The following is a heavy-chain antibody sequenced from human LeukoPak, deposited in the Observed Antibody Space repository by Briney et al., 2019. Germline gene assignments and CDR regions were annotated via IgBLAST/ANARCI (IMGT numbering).Heavy chain of an antibody. CDR2: IIPNFGTA. D-gene: IGHD3-22*01. V-gene: IGHV1-69*13. J-gene: IGHJ4*02. CDR3: ARTYDSSGSVPPASVDY. CDR1: GGTFSSYA. Sequence: ASVKVSCKASGGTFSSYAISWVRQAPGQGLEWMGGIIPNFGTANYAQKFQGRVTITADESTSTAYMELSSLSSEDTAVYYCARTYDSSGSVPPASVDYWGQGTLVTVSS.